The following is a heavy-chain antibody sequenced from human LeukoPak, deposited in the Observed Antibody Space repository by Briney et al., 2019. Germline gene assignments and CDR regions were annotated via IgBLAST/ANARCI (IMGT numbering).Heavy chain of an antibody. CDR3: ARTLTPLRTGFDY. J-gene: IGHJ4*02. V-gene: IGHV4-38-2*01. CDR2: IYHSGST. D-gene: IGHD4-11*01. CDR1: GYSISSGYY. Sequence: SETLSLTCSVSGYSISSGYYWGCIRQPPGKGLEWIGSIYHSGSTYCNPSLKSRVSISVDTSKNQFSLRLSSVTAADTAVYYCARTLTPLRTGFDYWGQGTLVTVSS.